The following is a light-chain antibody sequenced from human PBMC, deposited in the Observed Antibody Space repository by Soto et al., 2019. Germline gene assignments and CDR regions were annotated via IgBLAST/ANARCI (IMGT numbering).Light chain of an antibody. CDR1: QSVSSY. Sequence: EIDLTQSPATLSLSSGEKATLSCRASQSVSSYLAWYQQKPGQAPRLLIHDASNRATGIPARFSGSGSGTDFTLTISSLEPEDFSVYDCQQGSNWSPATFAQETGVDVK. CDR2: DAS. J-gene: IGKJ1*01. V-gene: IGKV3-11*01. CDR3: QQGSNWSPAT.